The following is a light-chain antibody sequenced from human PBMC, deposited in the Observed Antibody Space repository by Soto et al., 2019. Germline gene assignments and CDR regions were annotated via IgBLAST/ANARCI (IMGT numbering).Light chain of an antibody. CDR1: QSVSNY. Sequence: EIVLTQSPATLFLSPGERATLSCRASQSVSNYLAWYQQKPGQAPRLLIYGASNRATGIPARFTGSGSGTDFTLTISSLEPEDFAVYYCQHRGEWPRTFGQGTKLEIK. V-gene: IGKV3-11*01. CDR3: QHRGEWPRT. CDR2: GAS. J-gene: IGKJ2*01.